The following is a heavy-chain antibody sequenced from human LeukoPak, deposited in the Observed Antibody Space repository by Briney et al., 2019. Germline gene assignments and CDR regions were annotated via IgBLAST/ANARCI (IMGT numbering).Heavy chain of an antibody. V-gene: IGHV1-69*13. CDR3: ARGPFSFDTIFGGDNWFDP. Sequence: GASVKVSCKASGGTFSSYAISWVRQAPGQGLEWMGGIIPIFGTANYAQKFQGRVTITADESTSTAYMELSSLRSEDTAVYYCARGPFSFDTIFGGDNWFDPWGQGTLVTVSS. J-gene: IGHJ5*02. CDR2: IIPIFGTA. CDR1: GGTFSSYA. D-gene: IGHD3-3*01.